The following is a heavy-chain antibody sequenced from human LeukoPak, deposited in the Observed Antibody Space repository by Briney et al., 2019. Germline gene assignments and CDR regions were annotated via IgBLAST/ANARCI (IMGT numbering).Heavy chain of an antibody. CDR2: ISGSGGST. CDR3: AKDIIVVVPAAISY. D-gene: IGHD2-2*02. J-gene: IGHJ4*02. Sequence: GGSLRLSCAASGFTFSSYAVSWVRQAPGKGLEWVSAISGSGGSTYYADSVKGRFTISRDNSKNTLYLQMNSLRAEDTAVYYCAKDIIVVVPAAISYWGQGTLVTVSS. CDR1: GFTFSSYA. V-gene: IGHV3-23*01.